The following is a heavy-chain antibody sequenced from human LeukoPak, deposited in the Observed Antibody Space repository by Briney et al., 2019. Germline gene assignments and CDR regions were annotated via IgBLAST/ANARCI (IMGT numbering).Heavy chain of an antibody. CDR3: ARNPHPHYDYVWGSYRPYFDY. CDR2: IYHSGST. D-gene: IGHD3-16*02. V-gene: IGHV4-38-2*01. CDR1: GYSISSGYY. J-gene: IGHJ4*02. Sequence: NPSETLSLTCAVSGYSISSGYYWGWIRQPPGKGLEWIGSIYHSGSTYYNPSLKSRVTISVDTSKNQFSLKLSSVTAADTAVYYCARNPHPHYDYVWGSYRPYFDYWGQGTLVTVSS.